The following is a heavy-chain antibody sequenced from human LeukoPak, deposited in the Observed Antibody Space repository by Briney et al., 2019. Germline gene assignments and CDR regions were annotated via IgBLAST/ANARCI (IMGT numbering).Heavy chain of an antibody. V-gene: IGHV4-34*01. J-gene: IGHJ4*02. CDR3: ARTHCSGGRYYYYFDY. CDR1: GGSFSGYY. D-gene: IGHD2-15*01. Sequence: SETLSLTCAVYGGSFSGYYWSWIRQPPGKGLEWIGEINHSGSTNYNPSLKSRVTISVDTSKNQFSLKLSSVTAADTAVYYCARTHCSGGRYYYYFDYWGQGTLVTVSS. CDR2: INHSGST.